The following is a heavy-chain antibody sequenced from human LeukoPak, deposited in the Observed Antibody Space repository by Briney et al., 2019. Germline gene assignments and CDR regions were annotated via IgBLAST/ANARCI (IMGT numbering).Heavy chain of an antibody. V-gene: IGHV3-23*01. CDR3: AKQGSGYYPDYYYYYMDV. CDR2: ISGSGGSS. CDR1: GFTFSSYA. D-gene: IGHD3-3*01. J-gene: IGHJ6*03. Sequence: GGSLRPSCAASGFTFSSYAMSWVRQAPGKGLEWVSAISGSGGSSYYADSVKGRFTISRDSSKNTLYLQMNSLRAEDTAVYYCAKQGSGYYPDYYYYYMDVWGKGTTVTVSS.